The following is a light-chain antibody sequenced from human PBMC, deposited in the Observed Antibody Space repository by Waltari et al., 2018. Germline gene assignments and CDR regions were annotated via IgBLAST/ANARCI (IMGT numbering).Light chain of an antibody. Sequence: DIQMTQSPSSLSASVGDSVTITCRASQSISSYLNWYQQKPGKAPNLLIYVASSLQSGVPSRFSGSGSGTEFTLTISSLQPEDSATYYCQQTYSPLYTFGQGTQLEIK. CDR3: QQTYSPLYT. CDR1: QSISSY. V-gene: IGKV1-39*01. CDR2: VAS. J-gene: IGKJ2*01.